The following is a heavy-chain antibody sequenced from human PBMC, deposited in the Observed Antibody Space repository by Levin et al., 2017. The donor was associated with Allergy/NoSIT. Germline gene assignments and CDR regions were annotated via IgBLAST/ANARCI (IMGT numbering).Heavy chain of an antibody. J-gene: IGHJ4*02. V-gene: IGHV3-48*01. D-gene: IGHD2-15*01. CDR1: GFTFSSYS. CDR2: ISSSSSTI. CDR3: ARDMCSGGSCYFY. Sequence: GGSLRLSCAASGFTFSSYSMNWVRQAPGKGLEWVSYISSSSSTIYYADSVKGRFTISRDNAKNSLYLQMNSLRAEDTAVYYCARDMCSGGSCYFYWGQGTLVTVSS.